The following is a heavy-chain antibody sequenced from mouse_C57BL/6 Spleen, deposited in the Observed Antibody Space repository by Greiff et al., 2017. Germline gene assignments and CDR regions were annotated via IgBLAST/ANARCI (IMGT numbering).Heavy chain of an antibody. CDR2: IWRGGST. J-gene: IGHJ4*01. Sequence: QVQLQQSGPGLVQPSQSLSITCTVSGFSLTSYGVHWVRQSPGKGLEWLGVIWRGGSTDYNAAFMSRLSITKDNSKSQVFFKMNSLQADDTAIYYCAKTLYYGSSPYAMDYWGQGTSVTVSS. CDR3: AKTLYYGSSPYAMDY. D-gene: IGHD1-1*01. CDR1: GFSLTSYG. V-gene: IGHV2-5*01.